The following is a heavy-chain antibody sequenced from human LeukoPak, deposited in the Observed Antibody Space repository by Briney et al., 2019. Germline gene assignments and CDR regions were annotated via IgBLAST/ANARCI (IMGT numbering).Heavy chain of an antibody. CDR3: AKDRGAQLCMDV. CDR1: GFTFSSYG. J-gene: IGHJ6*03. V-gene: IGHV3-30*02. D-gene: IGHD6-6*01. CDR2: IRYDGSNK. Sequence: GGSLRLSCAASGFTFSSYGMHWVRQAPGKGLEWVAFIRYDGSNKYYADSVKGRFTISRDNSKNTLYLQMNSLRAEDTAVYYCAKDRGAQLCMDVWGKGTTVTISS.